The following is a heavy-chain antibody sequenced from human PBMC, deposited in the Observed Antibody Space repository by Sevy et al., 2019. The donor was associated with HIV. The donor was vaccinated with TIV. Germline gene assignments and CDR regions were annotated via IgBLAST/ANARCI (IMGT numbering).Heavy chain of an antibody. V-gene: IGHV3-21*01. CDR3: ARDEWLVLGYWFHY. Sequence: GGSLRLSCAASGFTFSSYSMNWVRQAPGKGLEWVSSISSSSSYIYYADSVKGRFTISRDNAKNSLYLQMNSLRAEDTAVYYCARDEWLVLGYWFHYWGQGTLVTVSS. D-gene: IGHD6-19*01. CDR1: GFTFSSYS. J-gene: IGHJ4*02. CDR2: ISSSSSYI.